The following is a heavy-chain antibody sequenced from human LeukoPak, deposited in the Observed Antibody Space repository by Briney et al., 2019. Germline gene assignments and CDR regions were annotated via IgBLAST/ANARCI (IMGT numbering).Heavy chain of an antibody. V-gene: IGHV3-11*04. Sequence: GGSLRLSCAASGFTFNKAWMSWVRQAPGKGLEWVSYISSSGSTIYYADSVKGRFTISRDNAKNSLYLQMNSLRAEDTAVYYCAELGIAMIGGVWGKGTTVTISS. CDR2: ISSSGSTI. CDR1: GFTFNKAW. J-gene: IGHJ6*04. D-gene: IGHD3-10*02. CDR3: AELGIAMIGGV.